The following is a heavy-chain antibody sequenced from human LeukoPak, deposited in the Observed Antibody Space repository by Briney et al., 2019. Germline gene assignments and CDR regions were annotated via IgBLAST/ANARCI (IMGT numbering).Heavy chain of an antibody. CDR1: GYTFTSYD. CDR2: MNPNSGNT. CDR3: ARGRVRYQLLLWDRGDWFDP. V-gene: IGHV1-8*03. D-gene: IGHD2-2*01. Sequence: GASVKVSCKTSGYTFTSYDINWVRQATGQGLEWMGWMNPNSGNTGYAQKFQGRVTITRNTSISTAYMELSSLRSEDTAVYYCARGRVRYQLLLWDRGDWFDPWGQGTLVTVSS. J-gene: IGHJ5*02.